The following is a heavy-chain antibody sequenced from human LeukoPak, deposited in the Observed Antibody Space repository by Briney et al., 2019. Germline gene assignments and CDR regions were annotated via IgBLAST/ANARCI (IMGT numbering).Heavy chain of an antibody. Sequence: PGGSLRLSCAASGFTFSSYAMSWVRQAPGKGLEWVSAISGSGGSTYYADSVKGRFTISRDNSKNTLYLQMNSLRAEDTAVYYCARAGSNYDYYYYMDVWGKGTTVTVSS. V-gene: IGHV3-23*01. D-gene: IGHD3-10*01. CDR2: ISGSGGST. J-gene: IGHJ6*03. CDR3: ARAGSNYDYYYYMDV. CDR1: GFTFSSYA.